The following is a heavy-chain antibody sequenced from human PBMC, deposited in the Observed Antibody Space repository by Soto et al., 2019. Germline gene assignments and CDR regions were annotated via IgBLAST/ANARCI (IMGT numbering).Heavy chain of an antibody. CDR2: IYWDDDK. J-gene: IGHJ6*02. CDR1: GFSLSTSGVG. V-gene: IGHV2-5*02. CDR3: AHSYDFWSGPSGDYYYYGMDV. Sequence: GSGPMLVNPTQTLTLTCTFSGFSLSTSGVGVGWIRQPPGKALEWLALIYWDDDKRYSPSLKSRLTITKDTSKNQVVLTMTNMDPVDTATYYCAHSYDFWSGPSGDYYYYGMDVWGQGTTVTVSS. D-gene: IGHD3-3*01.